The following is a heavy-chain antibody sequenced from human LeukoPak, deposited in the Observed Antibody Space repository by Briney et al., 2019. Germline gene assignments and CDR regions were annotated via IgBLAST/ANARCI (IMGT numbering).Heavy chain of an antibody. V-gene: IGHV3-15*01. CDR3: VKRWFDP. J-gene: IGHJ5*02. Sequence: GGSLRLSCAASGFTVSDFWMIWFRQAPGRGLEWVGHIRTKSEGATTQYAAPVKGRFTVSRDDSKNTVYLQMDSLQSDDTAVYYCVKRWFDPWGQGALVTVSS. CDR2: IRTKSEGATT. CDR1: GFTVSDFW.